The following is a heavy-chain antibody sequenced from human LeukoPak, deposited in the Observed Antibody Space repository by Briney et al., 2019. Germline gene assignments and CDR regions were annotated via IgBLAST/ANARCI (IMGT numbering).Heavy chain of an antibody. J-gene: IGHJ6*03. V-gene: IGHV1-18*01. CDR1: GYTFTSYG. CDR3: ARFVVVPAARGGNYYYMDV. CDR2: ISAYNGNT. Sequence: ASVKVSCKASGYTFTSYGISWVRQAPGQGLEWMGWISAYNGNTNYAQKLQGRVTMTTDTSTSTAYMELRSLRSDDTAVYYCARFVVVPAARGGNYYYMDVWGKGTTVTVSS. D-gene: IGHD2-2*01.